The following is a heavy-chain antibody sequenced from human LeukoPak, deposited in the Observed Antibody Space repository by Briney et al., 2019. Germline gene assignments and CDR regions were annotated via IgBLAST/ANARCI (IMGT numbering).Heavy chain of an antibody. CDR2: INPNSGGT. CDR1: GYTFTGYY. D-gene: IGHD2-2*01. J-gene: IGHJ5*02. CDR3: ARAPLLPAAIGYGNWFDP. Sequence: GASVKVSCKASGYTFTGYYMHWVRQAPGQGLEWMGWINPNSGGTNYAQKFQGRVAMTRDTSISTAYMELSRLRSDDTAVYYCARAPLLPAAIGYGNWFDPWGQGTLVTVSS. V-gene: IGHV1-2*02.